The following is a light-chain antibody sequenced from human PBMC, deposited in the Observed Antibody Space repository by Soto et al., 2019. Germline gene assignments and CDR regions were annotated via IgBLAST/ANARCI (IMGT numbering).Light chain of an antibody. CDR1: QSITTW. V-gene: IGKV1-5*03. CDR2: KAS. Sequence: DIQMTQSPSILSASVGDRVTITCRVSQSITTWLAWYQQKPGKAPNLLIYKASNLETGVPSRFSGSGSGTEFTLTISGLQRDDFATYYCQQYETYYTFGQGTTLEIK. J-gene: IGKJ2*01. CDR3: QQYETYYT.